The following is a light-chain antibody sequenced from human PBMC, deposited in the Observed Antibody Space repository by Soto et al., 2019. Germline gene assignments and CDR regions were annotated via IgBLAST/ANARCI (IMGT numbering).Light chain of an antibody. CDR3: QQRSNWPGT. V-gene: IGKV3-11*01. J-gene: IGKJ5*01. CDR1: QSVSSY. Sequence: SVLTQSPATLSLSPGERATLSCRASQSVSSYLAWYQQKPGQAPRLLIYDASNRATGIPARFSGSGSGTDFTLTISSLEPEDFAVYYCQQRSNWPGTFGQGTRLEIK. CDR2: DAS.